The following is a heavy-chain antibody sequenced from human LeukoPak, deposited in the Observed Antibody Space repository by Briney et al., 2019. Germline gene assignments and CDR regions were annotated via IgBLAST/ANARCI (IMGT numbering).Heavy chain of an antibody. J-gene: IGHJ4*02. V-gene: IGHV1-18*01. CDR2: INPYNGNT. CDR1: GYTFTTYD. Sequence: ASVKVSCKASGYTFTTYDISWVRQAPGQGLECMGWINPYNGNTNYAQKLQGRVTMTTDTSTSTAYMELSSLRSEDTAVYYCARLAPGAVAGRYYFDYWGQGTLVTVSS. CDR3: ARLAPGAVAGRYYFDY. D-gene: IGHD6-19*01.